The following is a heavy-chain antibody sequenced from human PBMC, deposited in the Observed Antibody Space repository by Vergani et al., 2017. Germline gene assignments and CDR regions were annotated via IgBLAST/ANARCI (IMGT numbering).Heavy chain of an antibody. D-gene: IGHD3-22*01. Sequence: EVQLVESGGGLVKPGGSLRLSCAASGFTFSSYSMNWVRQAPGKGLEWVSSISSSSSYIYYADSVKGRFTISRDNAKNSLYQQMNSLRAEDTAVYYCAREGYYDSSGYYYVYYGMDVWGQGTTVTVSS. V-gene: IGHV3-21*01. CDR2: ISSSSSYI. CDR1: GFTFSSYS. J-gene: IGHJ6*02. CDR3: AREGYYDSSGYYYVYYGMDV.